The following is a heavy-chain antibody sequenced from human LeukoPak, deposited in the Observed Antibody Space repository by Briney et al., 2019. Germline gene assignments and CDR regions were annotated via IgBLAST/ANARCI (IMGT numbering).Heavy chain of an antibody. V-gene: IGHV3-21*01. CDR2: ISTSSSYI. CDR3: ARIGYSSSSFDY. D-gene: IGHD6-6*01. Sequence: PGGSLRLSCAASGFTFSSYTMNWVRQAPGKGLEWVSSISTSSSYIYYADSVKGRFTISRDNAKNSVFLQMNSVRGEDTAVYYCARIGYSSSSFDYWGRGTLVTVSS. CDR1: GFTFSSYT. J-gene: IGHJ4*02.